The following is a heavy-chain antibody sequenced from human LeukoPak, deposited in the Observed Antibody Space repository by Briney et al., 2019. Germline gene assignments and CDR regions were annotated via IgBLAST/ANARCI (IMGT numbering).Heavy chain of an antibody. CDR2: ISYDGSNK. J-gene: IGHJ6*02. V-gene: IGHV3-30-3*01. CDR3: ARDQSGDGSLGGMDV. Sequence: GGSLRLSCAASGFTFSSYAMHWVRQAPGKGLEWVAVISYDGSNKYYAHSVKGRFTISRDNSKNTLYLQMNSLRAEDTAVYYCARDQSGDGSLGGMDVWGQGTTVTVSS. D-gene: IGHD5-24*01. CDR1: GFTFSSYA.